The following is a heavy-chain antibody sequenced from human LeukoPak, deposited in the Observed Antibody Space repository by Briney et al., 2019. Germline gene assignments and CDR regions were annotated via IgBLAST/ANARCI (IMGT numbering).Heavy chain of an antibody. J-gene: IGHJ4*02. V-gene: IGHV4-38-2*02. CDR2: IYHSGST. Sequence: PSETLSLTCTVSGYSISSGYYWGWIRQPPGKGLEWIGSIYHSGSTYYNPSLKSRVTISVDTSKNQFSLKLSSVTAADTAVYYCARGPLDYWGQGTLVTVSS. CDR3: ARGPLDY. CDR1: GYSISSGYY.